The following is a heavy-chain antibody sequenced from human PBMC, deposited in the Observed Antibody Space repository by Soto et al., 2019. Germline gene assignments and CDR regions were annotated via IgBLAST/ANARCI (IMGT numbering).Heavy chain of an antibody. Sequence: GSSVQVSCKASGYTFTGYYVHWVRQAPGQGLEWMGWINPNSGDTYLAQRFQGRVTMNRDTSIGTAYMELRGLTSDDTAEYYCAKGGAIVAAGTRVYIYNAMDVWGQGTTVTVSS. CDR2: INPNSGDT. V-gene: IGHV1-2*02. CDR1: GYTFTGYY. J-gene: IGHJ6*02. D-gene: IGHD1-26*01. CDR3: AKGGAIVAAGTRVYIYNAMDV.